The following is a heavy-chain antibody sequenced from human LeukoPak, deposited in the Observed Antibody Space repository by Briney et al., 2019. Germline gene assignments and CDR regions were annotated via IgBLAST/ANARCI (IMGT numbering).Heavy chain of an antibody. J-gene: IGHJ4*02. D-gene: IGHD2-2*01. V-gene: IGHV3-30-3*01. Sequence: TGRSLRLSCVASGFTFNKYAMDWVRQAPGKGLEWVASISYDDTNKVYSDSVKGRFTVSRDRTNNTLYLQMHGLRAEDTAVYYCARDCSSATCYAAFDYWGQGVLVTVSS. CDR2: ISYDDTNK. CDR3: ARDCSSATCYAAFDY. CDR1: GFTFNKYA.